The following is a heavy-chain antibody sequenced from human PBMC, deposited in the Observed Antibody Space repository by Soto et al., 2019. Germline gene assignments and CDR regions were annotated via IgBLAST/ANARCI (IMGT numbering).Heavy chain of an antibody. CDR3: ARRSVQGDFHY. CDR2: IYWDDDK. V-gene: IGHV2-5*02. Sequence: QITLKESGPTLVKPTQTLTLTCTFSGFSLSTSGVGVGWIRQPPGKALEWLALIYWDDDKRYSPSLKRRLTITNATSKTQVVLTLTNIDPVDTATSYCARRSVQGDFHYWGQGTLVTVSS. J-gene: IGHJ4*02. CDR1: GFSLSTSGVG.